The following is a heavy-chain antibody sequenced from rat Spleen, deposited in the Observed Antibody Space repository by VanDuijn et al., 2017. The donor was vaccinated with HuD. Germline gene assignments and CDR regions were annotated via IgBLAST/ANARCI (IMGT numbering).Heavy chain of an antibody. CDR1: GFTYSNYV. CDR3: ARHTTGIPTDYFDY. D-gene: IGHD1-9*01. J-gene: IGHJ2*01. V-gene: IGHV5-25*01. Sequence: EVQLVESGGGLVQPGRSLKLSCAASGFTYSNYVMAWVRQAPTKGLEWVASISTGGGNTYYRDSVKGRFTISRDNAKSTLYLQMDSLRSEDTATYYCARHTTGIPTDYFDYWGQGVMVTVSS. CDR2: ISTGGGNT.